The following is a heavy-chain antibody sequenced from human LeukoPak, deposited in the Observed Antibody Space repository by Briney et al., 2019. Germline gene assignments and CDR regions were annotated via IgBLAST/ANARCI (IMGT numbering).Heavy chain of an antibody. J-gene: IGHJ4*02. D-gene: IGHD6-13*01. CDR2: IRSKAYGGTT. CDR3: TRVAADNAGYFDY. V-gene: IGHV3-49*03. CDR1: GFTFGDYA. Sequence: SLRLSCTASGFTFGDYAMSWFRPAPGKGLEWVGFIRSKAYGGTTEYAASVKGRFTISRDDSKSIAYLQMNSLKTEDTAVYYCTRVAADNAGYFDYWGQGTLVTVSS.